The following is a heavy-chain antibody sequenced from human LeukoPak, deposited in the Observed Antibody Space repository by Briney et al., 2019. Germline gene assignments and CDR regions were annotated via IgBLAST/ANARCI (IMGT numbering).Heavy chain of an antibody. J-gene: IGHJ4*02. V-gene: IGHV4-39*01. CDR3: AVTIAAPTLYFDY. Sequence: SETLYLTCTVSGGSISSSSYYWGWIRQPPGKGLEWIGSIYYSGSTYYNPSLKSRVTISVDTSKNQFSLKLSSVTAADTAVYYCAVTIAAPTLYFDYWGQGTLVTVSS. CDR1: GGSISSSSYY. CDR2: IYYSGST. D-gene: IGHD6-6*01.